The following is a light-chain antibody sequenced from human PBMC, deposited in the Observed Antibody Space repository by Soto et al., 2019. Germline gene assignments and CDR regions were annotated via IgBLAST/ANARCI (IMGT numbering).Light chain of an antibody. CDR3: ASWDASLNGWV. CDR2: EVS. V-gene: IGLV2-18*01. J-gene: IGLJ3*02. Sequence: QSALTQPPSVSGSPGQSVTIPCTATSSDVGSYNRVSWYQQPPGTPPKLIIYEVSNRPSGVPDRFSGSKSGNTASLTISGLQAEDEADYYCASWDASLNGWVFGGGTKLTVL. CDR1: SSDVGSYNR.